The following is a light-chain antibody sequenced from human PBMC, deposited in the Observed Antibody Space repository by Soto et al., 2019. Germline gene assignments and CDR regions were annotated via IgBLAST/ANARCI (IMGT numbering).Light chain of an antibody. V-gene: IGKV1-27*01. CDR2: AAS. J-gene: IGKJ1*01. CDR1: RGISNY. CDR3: QNYGSAPWT. Sequence: DIQMTQSPSSLSASVGDRVTITCRASRGISNYLAWYQQKPGKVPKLLIYAASTLQSGVPSRFSGSGSGTDFTLSISSLQPEDVATYYCQNYGSAPWTFGQGTKVAFK.